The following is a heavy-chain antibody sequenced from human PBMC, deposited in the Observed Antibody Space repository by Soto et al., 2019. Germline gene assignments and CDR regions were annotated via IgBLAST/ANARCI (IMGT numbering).Heavy chain of an antibody. Sequence: GGSLRLSCAASGFTFISYAMHWVRQAPGKGLEWVAVISYDGSNKYYADSVKGRFTISRDNSKNTLYLQMNSLRAEDTAVYYCARDRLELQASAGDYWGQGTLVTVSS. CDR1: GFTFISYA. J-gene: IGHJ4*02. D-gene: IGHD1-7*01. V-gene: IGHV3-30-3*01. CDR2: ISYDGSNK. CDR3: ARDRLELQASAGDY.